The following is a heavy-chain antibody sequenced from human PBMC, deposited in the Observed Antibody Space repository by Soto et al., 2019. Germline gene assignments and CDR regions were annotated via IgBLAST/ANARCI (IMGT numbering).Heavy chain of an antibody. D-gene: IGHD3-3*01. CDR1: GFTISSYA. CDR2: ISGSGGST. V-gene: IGHV3-23*01. J-gene: IGHJ4*02. Sequence: EVQLLESGGGLVQPGGSLRLSCAASGFTISSYAMSWVRQAPGKGLELLSAISGSGGSTYYADSVKGRFTISRDNSKNPLYQQMNSLRADDTAVYYCAKDLERFVAFWSDLDYWGQVTLVTVSS. CDR3: AKDLERFVAFWSDLDY.